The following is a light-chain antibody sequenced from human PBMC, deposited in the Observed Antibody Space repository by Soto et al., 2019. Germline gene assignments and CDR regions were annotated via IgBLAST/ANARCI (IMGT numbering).Light chain of an antibody. CDR2: DVT. Sequence: DIQMTQSPSTLSASVGDRVTITCRASQSINEYLAWYQHKPGKAPKLLIYDVTTLGRGVPSRFSGSASETEFTLTISSLQPDDFASYYCQQYTSYMYTFGQGTELKIK. J-gene: IGKJ2*01. CDR1: QSINEY. CDR3: QQYTSYMYT. V-gene: IGKV1-5*01.